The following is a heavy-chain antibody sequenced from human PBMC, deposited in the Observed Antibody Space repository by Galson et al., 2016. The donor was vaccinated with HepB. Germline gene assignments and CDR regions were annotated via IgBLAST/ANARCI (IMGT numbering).Heavy chain of an antibody. CDR1: GLNFRSYG. J-gene: IGHJ4*02. CDR2: IWYDGSNK. CDR3: AREGGTYCSGGTCSSGTGYFDY. D-gene: IGHD2-15*01. V-gene: IGHV3-33*01. Sequence: SLRLSCAASGLNFRSYGMHWVRQAPGKGLEWVAVIWYDGSNKYYADSVKGRFTISRDNSKNTLYLQMNSLRADDTAVYYCAREGGTYCSGGTCSSGTGYFDYWGQGALVTVSS.